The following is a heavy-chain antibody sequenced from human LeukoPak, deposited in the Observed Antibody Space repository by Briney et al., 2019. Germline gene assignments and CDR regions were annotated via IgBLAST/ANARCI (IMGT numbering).Heavy chain of an antibody. CDR2: ISGSGGST. Sequence: AGGSLRHSCVASGFTFSSYAMSWVRQAPGKGLEWVSAISGSGGSTYYADSVKGRFTISRDNSKNTLYLQMNSLRAEDTAVYYCVRDLAGPPQEAFDIWGQGTVVTVSS. CDR1: GFTFSSYA. J-gene: IGHJ3*02. CDR3: VRDLAGPPQEAFDI. V-gene: IGHV3-23*01.